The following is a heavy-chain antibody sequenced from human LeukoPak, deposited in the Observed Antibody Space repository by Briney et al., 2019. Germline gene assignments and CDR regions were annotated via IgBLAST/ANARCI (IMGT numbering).Heavy chain of an antibody. Sequence: GGSLRLSCAASGFTFSSYAMSWVRQAPGKGLEWVSAITNSGDNTYYADSVKGRFTISRDNSKNTLYLQMNSLRAEDTAVYYCARDIAAAGTLDYWGQGTLVTVSS. D-gene: IGHD6-13*01. V-gene: IGHV3-23*01. CDR3: ARDIAAAGTLDY. J-gene: IGHJ4*02. CDR1: GFTFSSYA. CDR2: ITNSGDNT.